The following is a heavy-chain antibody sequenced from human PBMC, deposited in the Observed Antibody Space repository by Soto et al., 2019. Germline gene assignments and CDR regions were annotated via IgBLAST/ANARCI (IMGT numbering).Heavy chain of an antibody. V-gene: IGHV3-74*01. Sequence: GGSLRLSCAASGFTFSSYWMHWVRQAPGKGLVWVSRINSDGSSTSYADSVKGRFTISRDNAKNTLYLQMNSLRAEDTAVYYCARRERGSGSYYIYYYGMDVWGQGTTVTVSS. J-gene: IGHJ6*02. CDR3: ARRERGSGSYYIYYYGMDV. CDR2: INSDGSST. D-gene: IGHD3-10*01. CDR1: GFTFSSYW.